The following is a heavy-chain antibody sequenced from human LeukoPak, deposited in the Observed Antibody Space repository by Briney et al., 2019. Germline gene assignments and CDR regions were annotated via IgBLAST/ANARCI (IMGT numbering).Heavy chain of an antibody. CDR2: IIPIFGTA. Sequence: SVKVSCKASGGTFSSYAISWVRQAPGQGLEWMGGIIPIFGTANYAQKFQGRVTITADKSTSTAYMELSSLRSEDTAVYYCASAPVQLEQNFDYWGQGTLVTVSS. CDR3: ASAPVQLEQNFDY. J-gene: IGHJ4*02. D-gene: IGHD1-1*01. CDR1: GGTFSSYA. V-gene: IGHV1-69*06.